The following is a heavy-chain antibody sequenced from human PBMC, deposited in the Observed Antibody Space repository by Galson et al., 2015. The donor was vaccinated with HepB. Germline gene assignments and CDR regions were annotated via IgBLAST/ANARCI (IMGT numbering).Heavy chain of an antibody. D-gene: IGHD1-14*01. CDR1: GFTFENYA. CDR3: AKGATLTTMDGFDI. Sequence: SLRLSCAASGFTFENYAMHWVRQAQGKGLEWVSGISYSSGGIGYADSVKGRFTISRDNARNTLYLQMNSLRAEDTALYYCAKGATLTTMDGFDIRGQGTVVTVSS. J-gene: IGHJ3*02. CDR2: ISYSSGGI. V-gene: IGHV3-9*01.